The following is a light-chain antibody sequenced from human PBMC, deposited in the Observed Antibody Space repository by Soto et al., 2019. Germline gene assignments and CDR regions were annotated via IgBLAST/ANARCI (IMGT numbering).Light chain of an antibody. CDR2: KAS. Sequence: DIPMTQSPSTLSASVGDRVTITCRASQGISSWLAWYQQKPGKAPKLLIYKASSLESGVPSRFSGSGSGTEFTLTISSLQPDDFATYYCQQSFTFGPGTKVDIK. J-gene: IGKJ3*01. V-gene: IGKV1-5*03. CDR1: QGISSW. CDR3: QQSFT.